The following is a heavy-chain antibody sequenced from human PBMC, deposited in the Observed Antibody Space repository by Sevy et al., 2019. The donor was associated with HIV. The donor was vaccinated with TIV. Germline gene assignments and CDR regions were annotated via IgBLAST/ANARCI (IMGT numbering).Heavy chain of an antibody. V-gene: IGHV3-30*18. CDR1: GFTFSSYG. Sequence: GGSLRLSCAASGFTFSSYGMHWVRQAPGKGLEWVAVISYDGSNKYYADSVKGRFTFSRDNSKNTLYLQMNSLRAEDTAVYYCAKDQAFRYCSSTSCYLYYYYYGMDVWGQGTTVTVSS. CDR2: ISYDGSNK. D-gene: IGHD2-2*01. J-gene: IGHJ6*02. CDR3: AKDQAFRYCSSTSCYLYYYYYGMDV.